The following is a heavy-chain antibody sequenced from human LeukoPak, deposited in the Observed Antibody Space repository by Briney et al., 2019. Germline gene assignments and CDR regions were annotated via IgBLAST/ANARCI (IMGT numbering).Heavy chain of an antibody. J-gene: IGHJ6*03. CDR1: GYTFTSYD. V-gene: IGHV1-8*03. CDR2: MNPNSGNT. CDR3: ARDSVYGSGSYPSYYYYMDV. D-gene: IGHD3-10*01. Sequence: ASVKVSCKASGYTFTSYDINWVRQATGQGLEWMGWMNPNSGNTGYAQKFQGRVTITRNTSISTAYMELSSLRAEDTAVYYCARDSVYGSGSYPSYYYYMDVWGKGTTVTISS.